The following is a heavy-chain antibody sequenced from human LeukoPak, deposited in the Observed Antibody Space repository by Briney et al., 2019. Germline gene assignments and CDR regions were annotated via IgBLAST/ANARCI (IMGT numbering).Heavy chain of an antibody. CDR1: GGSISSYY. J-gene: IGHJ5*02. CDR2: IYYSGST. D-gene: IGHD1-1*01. CDR3: ARNEGVVFRPPSNWFDP. V-gene: IGHV4-59*08. Sequence: SETLSLTCTVSGGSISSYYWSWIRQPPGEGLEWIGYIYYSGSTNYNPSLKSRVTISVDTSKNQFSLKLSSVTAADTAVYYCARNEGVVFRPPSNWFDPWGQGTLVTVSS.